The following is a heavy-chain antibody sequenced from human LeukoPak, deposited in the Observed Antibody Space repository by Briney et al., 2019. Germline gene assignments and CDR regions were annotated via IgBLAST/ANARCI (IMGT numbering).Heavy chain of an antibody. D-gene: IGHD2-8*01. CDR3: TRQINGSPGDY. V-gene: IGHV4-39*01. J-gene: IGHJ4*02. CDR2: IYYSGNT. Sequence: PSETLSLTCSVSGGSISSTTYHWGWVRQPPGKGLEWIGSIYYSGNTYYNPSLKSRLTISVDMPKNQFSLKLSSVTAADTAVYYCTRQINGSPGDYWGQGTLVTVSS. CDR1: GGSISSTTYH.